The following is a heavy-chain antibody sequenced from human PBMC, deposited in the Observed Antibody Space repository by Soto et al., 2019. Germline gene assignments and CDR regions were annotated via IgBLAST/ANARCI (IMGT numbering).Heavy chain of an antibody. CDR2: IFFRGNT. V-gene: IGHV4-39*01. D-gene: IGHD2-15*01. CDR3: ASRVVANSWYFDY. J-gene: IGHJ4*02. Sequence: SETLSLTCKVSGDSISSGTYYWGWIRQPPGKGLEWIGNIFFRGNTYYNPSLKSRVTVSVETSKNQFSLKLASVTAADTAVYYCASRVVANSWYFDYWGQGTLVTVSS. CDR1: GDSISSGTYY.